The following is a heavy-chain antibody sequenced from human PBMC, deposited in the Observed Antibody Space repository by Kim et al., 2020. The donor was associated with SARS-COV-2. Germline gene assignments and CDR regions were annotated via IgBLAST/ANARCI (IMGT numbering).Heavy chain of an antibody. J-gene: IGHJ4*02. CDR3: ARVGWSGRITMVRGAQKGPFDY. CDR1: GFTFGSYG. D-gene: IGHD3-10*01. V-gene: IGHV3-33*01. Sequence: GGSLRLSCAASGFTFGSYGMHWVRQAPGKGLEWVAVIWYDGSNKYYADSVKGRFTISRDNSKNTLYLQMNSLRAEDTAVYYCARVGWSGRITMVRGAQKGPFDYWGQGTLVTVSS. CDR2: IWYDGSNK.